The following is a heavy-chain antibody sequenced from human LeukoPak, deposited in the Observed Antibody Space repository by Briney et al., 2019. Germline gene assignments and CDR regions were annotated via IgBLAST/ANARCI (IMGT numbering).Heavy chain of an antibody. V-gene: IGHV4-59*01. CDR1: IGSISTYY. J-gene: IGHJ6*02. Sequence: SETLSLTCTVSIGSISTYYWGWIRQPPWKGLEWIGCVYYSGTTYYNPSLKSRVTISVDSSKNQFSLKLHSVTASDTAVYYCARDGGTYGMDVWGQGTTVTVSS. CDR3: ARDGGTYGMDV. CDR2: VYYSGTT. D-gene: IGHD3-16*01.